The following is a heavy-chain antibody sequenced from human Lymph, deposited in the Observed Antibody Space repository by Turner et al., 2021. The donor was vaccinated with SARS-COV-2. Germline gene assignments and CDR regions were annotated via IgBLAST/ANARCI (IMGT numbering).Heavy chain of an antibody. CDR2: IKQDGSEK. V-gene: IGHV3-7*01. CDR1: GFTFSYYW. D-gene: IGHD1-26*01. Sequence: EVQLVESGGGLGQPGGYLRLPCAASGFTFSYYWMSWVRQAPGKGLEWVANIKQDGSEKYYVDSVKGRFTISRDNAKNSLFLQMSSLRAEDTAVYYCARMGSSSWYFDYWGQGTLVTVSS. CDR3: ARMGSSSWYFDY. J-gene: IGHJ4*02.